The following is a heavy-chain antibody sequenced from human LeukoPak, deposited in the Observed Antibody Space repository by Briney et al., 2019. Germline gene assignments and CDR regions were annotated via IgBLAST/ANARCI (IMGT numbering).Heavy chain of an antibody. CDR2: IPGGGNT. Sequence: GGSLRLSCAASGFTFSDYAMTWVRQAPGKGLEWVSTIPGGGNTYYADSVKGRFTISRDKSRTTLYLQMNSLRAEDTAVYYCARRAGDCSSTSCYLYYFYYMDVWGKGTTVTVSS. D-gene: IGHD2-2*01. CDR1: GFTFSDYA. J-gene: IGHJ6*03. CDR3: ARRAGDCSSTSCYLYYFYYMDV. V-gene: IGHV3-23*01.